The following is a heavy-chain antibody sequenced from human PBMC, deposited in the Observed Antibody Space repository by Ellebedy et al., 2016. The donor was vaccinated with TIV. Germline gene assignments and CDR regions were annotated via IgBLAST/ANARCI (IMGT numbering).Heavy chain of an antibody. J-gene: IGHJ4*02. CDR2: ISNSGDTT. Sequence: GESLKISCAASGFTFSCCAMSWVRQTPGKGLEWVSVISNSGDTTYADYVKDRFTIYRHNSKDTLFLQMNSLRAEDTGVYYCAKLAGISSWYAEYWGQGTLVTVSS. CDR3: AKLAGISSWYAEY. V-gene: IGHV3-23*01. CDR1: GFTFSCCA. D-gene: IGHD6-13*01.